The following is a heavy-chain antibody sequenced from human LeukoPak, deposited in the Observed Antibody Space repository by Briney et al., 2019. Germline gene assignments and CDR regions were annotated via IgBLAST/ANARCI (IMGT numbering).Heavy chain of an antibody. CDR3: ARGGWGPPDYYYYMDV. D-gene: IGHD3-16*01. CDR2: ISSSGSTI. Sequence: GGSLRLSCAASGFTFSSYSMNWVRQAPGKGLEWVSYISSSGSTIYYADSVKGRFTISRDNAKNSLYLQMNSLRAEDTAVYYCARGGWGPPDYYYYMDVWGKGTTVTVSS. CDR1: GFTFSSYS. V-gene: IGHV3-48*04. J-gene: IGHJ6*03.